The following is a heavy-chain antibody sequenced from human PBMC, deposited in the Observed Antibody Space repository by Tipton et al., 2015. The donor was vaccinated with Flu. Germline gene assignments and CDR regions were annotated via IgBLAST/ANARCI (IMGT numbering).Heavy chain of an antibody. J-gene: IGHJ5*02. CDR3: ARDLMVREVNWFDP. D-gene: IGHD3-10*01. Sequence: TLSLTCTVSGGSISSSSYYWGWIRQPPGKGLEWIGSIYYSGSTYYNPSPKSRVTISVDTSKNQFSLKLSSVTAADTAVYYCARDLMVREVNWFDPWGQGTLVTVSS. CDR2: IYYSGST. V-gene: IGHV4-39*07. CDR1: GGSISSSSYY.